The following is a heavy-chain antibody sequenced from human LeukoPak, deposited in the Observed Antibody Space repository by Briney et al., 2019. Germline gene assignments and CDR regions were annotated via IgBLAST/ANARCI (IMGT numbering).Heavy chain of an antibody. CDR1: GFTFSSYA. CDR3: AKVLGYCTSTSCYGGFDY. V-gene: IGHV3-23*01. Sequence: RGSLTLSCAASGFTFSSYAMSWVRQAPGKGLEWVSAISCSGGSTYYADSVKGRFTIPRDNSKHTLYLQMNSLRAEDTAVYYCAKVLGYCTSTSCYGGFDYWGQGTLVTVSS. D-gene: IGHD2-2*01. CDR2: ISCSGGST. J-gene: IGHJ4*02.